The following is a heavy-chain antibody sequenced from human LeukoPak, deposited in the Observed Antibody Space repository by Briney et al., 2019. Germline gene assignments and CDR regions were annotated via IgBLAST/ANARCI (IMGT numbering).Heavy chain of an antibody. V-gene: IGHV3-30*18. Sequence: GGSLRLSCAASGFAFSSFGMHGVGQAPGRGLEWVSVISYDESNKYYADSVKGRFTISRDNSKNTLYLQMNSLRAEDTAVYYCAKDGVAILRRDHAYPDYWGQGTLVTVSS. D-gene: IGHD3-3*01. J-gene: IGHJ4*02. CDR1: GFAFSSFG. CDR2: ISYDESNK. CDR3: AKDGVAILRRDHAYPDY.